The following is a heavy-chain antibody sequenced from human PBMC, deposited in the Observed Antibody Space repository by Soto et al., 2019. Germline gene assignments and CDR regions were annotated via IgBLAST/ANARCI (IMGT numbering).Heavy chain of an antibody. CDR2: IIPIFGTA. Sequence: SVKVSCKDSGGTFSSYAISWVRQAPGQGLEWMGGIIPIFGTANYAQKFQGRVTITADESTSTAYMELSSLRSEDTAVYYCATEIGARGYDSYYFDYWGQGTLVTVSS. V-gene: IGHV1-69*13. CDR3: ATEIGARGYDSYYFDY. CDR1: GGTFSSYA. D-gene: IGHD5-12*01. J-gene: IGHJ4*02.